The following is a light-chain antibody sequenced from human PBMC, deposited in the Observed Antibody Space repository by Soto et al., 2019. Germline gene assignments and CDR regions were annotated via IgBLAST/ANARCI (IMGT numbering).Light chain of an antibody. CDR3: QQRSNWL. J-gene: IGKJ4*01. V-gene: IGKV3-11*01. CDR2: DAS. Sequence: EIVLTQSPATLSLSPGERATLSCRASESVSSYLACYQQKHGQAPRLLIYDASNRATGIPARFSGSGSGTDFTLTISSLEPEDFAVYYCQQRSNWLFGGGTKVEIK. CDR1: ESVSSY.